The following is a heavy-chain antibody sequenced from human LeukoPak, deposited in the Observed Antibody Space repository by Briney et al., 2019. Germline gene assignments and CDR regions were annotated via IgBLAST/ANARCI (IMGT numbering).Heavy chain of an antibody. D-gene: IGHD7-27*01. CDR2: ISGSGGST. J-gene: IGHJ6*03. Sequence: GGSLRLSCAASGFTFSSYAMSWVRQAPGKGLEWVSAISGSGGSTYYADSVKGRFTISRDNSKNTLYLQMNSLRAEDTAVYYCAKGTANWGSYYMDVWGKGTTVTVSS. V-gene: IGHV3-23*01. CDR1: GFTFSSYA. CDR3: AKGTANWGSYYMDV.